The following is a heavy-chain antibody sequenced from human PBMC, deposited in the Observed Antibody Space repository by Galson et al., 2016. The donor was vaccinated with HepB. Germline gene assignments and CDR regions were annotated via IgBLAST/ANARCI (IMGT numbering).Heavy chain of an antibody. V-gene: IGHV3-21*01. D-gene: IGHD3/OR15-3a*01. CDR2: ISSTTTYI. J-gene: IGHJ4*02. CDR1: GFTFSSYH. CDR3: ANSLMISTSQGRGST. Sequence: SLRLSCAASGFTFSSYHMNWVRQAPGKGLEWVSSISSTTTYIYYADSVKGRFTISRDNAKNSVYLQMNSLRAENTAVYYCANSLMISTSQGRGSTWGQGTLVTVSS.